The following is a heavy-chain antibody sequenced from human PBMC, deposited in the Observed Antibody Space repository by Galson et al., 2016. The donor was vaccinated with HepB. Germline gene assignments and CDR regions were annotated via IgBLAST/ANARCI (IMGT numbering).Heavy chain of an antibody. J-gene: IGHJ4*02. D-gene: IGHD1-26*01. CDR2: ISGSGAIT. CDR1: GFTFRNYV. Sequence: SLRLSCAASGFTFRNYVMSWVRQAPGKGLEWISAISGSGAITNYADSVKGRFTISRDNSKNTLYQQMNSLRVEDTAVYYCAKDSVSGSYSPYFFDYWGQGILVTVSS. CDR3: AKDSVSGSYSPYFFDY. V-gene: IGHV3-23*01.